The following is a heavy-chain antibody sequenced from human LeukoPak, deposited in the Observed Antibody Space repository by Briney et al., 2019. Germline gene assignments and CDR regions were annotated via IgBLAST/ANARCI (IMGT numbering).Heavy chain of an antibody. J-gene: IGHJ5*02. V-gene: IGHV4-39*07. Sequence: SETLSLTCTVSGGSISSSSYYWGWIRQPPGKGLEWIGSIYYSGSTYYNPSLKSRVTISVDTSKNQFSLKLSSVTAADTAVYYCARGRMYSSSWNWFDPWGQGTLVTVSS. D-gene: IGHD6-13*01. CDR2: IYYSGST. CDR1: GGSISSSSYY. CDR3: ARGRMYSSSWNWFDP.